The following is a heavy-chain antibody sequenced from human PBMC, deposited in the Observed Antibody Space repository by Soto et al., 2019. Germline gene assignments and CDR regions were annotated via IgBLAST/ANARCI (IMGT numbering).Heavy chain of an antibody. D-gene: IGHD2-8*01. CDR2: MNPSSGNT. J-gene: IGHJ6*02. Sequence: ASVKVSCKVSGYTFTSYDINSVRQATGKGREWMGWMNPSSGNTGHEQKFQGRVTMTRNTSISTAYMELSSLRSEDTAVYYCYLGANIVLIAMDVWGQGTTVTVSS. CDR3: YLGANIVLIAMDV. V-gene: IGHV1-8*01. CDR1: GYTFTSYD.